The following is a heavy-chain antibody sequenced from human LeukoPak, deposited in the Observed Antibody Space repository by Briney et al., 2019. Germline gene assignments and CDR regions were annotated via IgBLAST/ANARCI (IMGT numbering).Heavy chain of an antibody. J-gene: IGHJ4*02. CDR1: GFTFSSYW. CDR3: AALGPIGQ. CDR2: VSADGTTI. V-gene: IGHV3-74*03. Sequence: GSLRLPCAASGFTFSSYWMHWVRQAPGKGLVWVSRVSADGTTIMYGESVKGRFTISRDNAKNTLYLQMNSLRVEDTAVYYCAALGPIGQWGQGTLVTVSS. D-gene: IGHD7-27*01.